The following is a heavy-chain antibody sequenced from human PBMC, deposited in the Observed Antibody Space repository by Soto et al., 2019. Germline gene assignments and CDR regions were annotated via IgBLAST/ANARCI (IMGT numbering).Heavy chain of an antibody. Sequence: ESGGGVVQPGRSLRLSCAASGFTFSSYGMHWVRQAPGKGLEWVAVIWYDGSNKYYADSVKGRFTISRDNSKNTLYLQMNSLRAEDTAVYYCARSGENYYDSSGYYSGWGQGTLVTVSS. CDR3: ARSGENYYDSSGYYSG. V-gene: IGHV3-33*01. J-gene: IGHJ4*02. D-gene: IGHD3-22*01. CDR2: IWYDGSNK. CDR1: GFTFSSYG.